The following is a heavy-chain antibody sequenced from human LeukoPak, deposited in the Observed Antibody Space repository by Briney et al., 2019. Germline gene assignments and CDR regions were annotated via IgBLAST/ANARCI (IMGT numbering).Heavy chain of an antibody. D-gene: IGHD6-19*01. CDR3: AKLPVAGLYYYYMDV. V-gene: IGHV3-23*01. CDR2: ITGSGGST. J-gene: IGHJ6*03. CDR1: GFTFSSYS. Sequence: GGSLRLSRAASGFTFSSYSMNWVRQAPGKGLEWVSAITGSGGSTNYADPVKGRFTISRDNYKHTLFLQMNSLRAEDTAVYYCAKLPVAGLYYYYMDVWGKGTTVTVSS.